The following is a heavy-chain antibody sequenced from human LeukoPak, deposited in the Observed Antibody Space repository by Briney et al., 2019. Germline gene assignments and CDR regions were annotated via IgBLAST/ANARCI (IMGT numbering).Heavy chain of an antibody. CDR1: GGSISSSSYY. CDR3: AREKTQQLVSEYFQH. CDR2: IYYSGST. Sequence: SETLSLTCTVSGGSISSSSYYWGWIRQPPGKGLEWIGSIYYSGSTYYNPSLKSRVTISVDTSKNQFSLKLSSVTAADTAVYYCAREKTQQLVSEYFQHWGQGTLVTVSS. J-gene: IGHJ1*01. V-gene: IGHV4-39*07. D-gene: IGHD6-13*01.